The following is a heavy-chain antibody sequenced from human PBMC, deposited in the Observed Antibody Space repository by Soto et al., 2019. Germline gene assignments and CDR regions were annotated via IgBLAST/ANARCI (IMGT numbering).Heavy chain of an antibody. V-gene: IGHV3-74*01. CDR2: IDGDGSST. Sequence: EVQLVESGGDLAQPGGSLRLSCAASGFAFNNYWMHWVRQAPGKGLVWVSRIDGDGSSTSYADSVKGRFTISRDNAKNTLYLQMNSLRVDDTAVYYCASRFGGFDYWGQGILVTVSS. CDR1: GFAFNNYW. J-gene: IGHJ4*02. D-gene: IGHD2-15*01. CDR3: ASRFGGFDY.